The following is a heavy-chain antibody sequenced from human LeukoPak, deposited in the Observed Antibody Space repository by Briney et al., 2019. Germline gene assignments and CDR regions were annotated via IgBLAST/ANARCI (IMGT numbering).Heavy chain of an antibody. Sequence: GGSLRLSCTASGFTFSSYEMHWVRQAPGKGLEWVSYISSSGSTIYYADSVKGRFTISRDNAKNSLYLQMNSLRAEDTAVYYCARDYGGSSPFDYWGQGTLVTVSS. J-gene: IGHJ4*02. V-gene: IGHV3-48*03. D-gene: IGHD4-23*01. CDR2: ISSSGSTI. CDR3: ARDYGGSSPFDY. CDR1: GFTFSSYE.